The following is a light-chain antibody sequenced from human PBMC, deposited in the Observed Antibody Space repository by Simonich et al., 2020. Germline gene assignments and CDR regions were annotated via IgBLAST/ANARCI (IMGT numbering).Light chain of an antibody. Sequence: SYELTQPPSVSVSPGQTASITCSGDKLGDKYACWYQQKPGQSPVLVIYQDSKLPSGIPERFPGSNSGNTATLTISGTQAMDEADYYCQAWDSSTVVFGGGTKLTVL. CDR2: QDS. CDR3: QAWDSSTVV. J-gene: IGLJ2*01. CDR1: KLGDKY. V-gene: IGLV3-1*01.